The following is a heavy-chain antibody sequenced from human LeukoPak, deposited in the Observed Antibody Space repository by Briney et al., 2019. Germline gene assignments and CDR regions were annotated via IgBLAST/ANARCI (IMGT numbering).Heavy chain of an antibody. J-gene: IGHJ6*03. Sequence: SVKFSCKASGGTFSSYAISWVRQAPGQGLEWMGRIIPIFGTANYAQKFQGRVTITADKSTSTAYMKLSSLRSEDTAVYYCARAIAVAGSDYYYYYMDVWGKGTTVTVSS. CDR3: ARAIAVAGSDYYYYYMDV. CDR1: GGTFSSYA. CDR2: IIPIFGTA. V-gene: IGHV1-69*06. D-gene: IGHD6-19*01.